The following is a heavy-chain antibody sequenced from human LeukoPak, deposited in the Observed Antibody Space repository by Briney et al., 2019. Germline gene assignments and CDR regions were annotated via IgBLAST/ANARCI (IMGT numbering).Heavy chain of an antibody. J-gene: IGHJ1*01. V-gene: IGHV4-4*02. CDR2: IYHSGST. CDR1: GGSISSSNW. Sequence: SETLSLTCAVSGGSISSSNWWSWVRQPPGKGLEWIGEIYHSGSTNYNPSLKSRDTISVDKSKNQFSLKLSSVTAADTAVYYCAKRGSSWYPEYFQHWGQGTLVTVSS. CDR3: AKRGSSWYPEYFQH. D-gene: IGHD6-13*01.